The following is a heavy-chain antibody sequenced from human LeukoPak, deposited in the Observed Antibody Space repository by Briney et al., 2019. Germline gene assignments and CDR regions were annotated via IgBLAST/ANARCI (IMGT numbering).Heavy chain of an antibody. V-gene: IGHV3-23*01. CDR2: ISGSGRTT. CDR3: AKNVVVKRYIDF. J-gene: IGHJ4*02. CDR1: GFTFSDHA. D-gene: IGHD2-15*01. Sequence: GGSLRLSCAASGFTFSDHAMSWVRQAPGKGLQGVAVISGSGRTTEYADFVKGRFTLSRDNSENTLSLQMNSVTVEDTAIYFCAKNVVVKRYIDFWGQGTLVTVSS.